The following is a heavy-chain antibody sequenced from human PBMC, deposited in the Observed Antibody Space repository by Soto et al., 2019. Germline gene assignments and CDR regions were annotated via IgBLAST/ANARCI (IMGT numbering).Heavy chain of an antibody. CDR3: ARGAYGSGSYYDY. D-gene: IGHD3-10*01. CDR1: GGSVSSGPYY. CDR2: IFYSGDT. J-gene: IGHJ4*02. Sequence: SETLSLTCTVSGGSVSSGPYYWNWIRQPPGKGLEWIGHIFYSGDTKYNPSLKNRVTISVDASKSQFSLRLSSVTAADTAVYYCARGAYGSGSYYDYWGQGTLVTVSS. V-gene: IGHV4-61*01.